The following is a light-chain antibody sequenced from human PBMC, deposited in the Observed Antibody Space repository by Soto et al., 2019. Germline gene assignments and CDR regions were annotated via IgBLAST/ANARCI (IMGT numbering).Light chain of an antibody. J-gene: IGKJ4*01. CDR2: GAS. V-gene: IGKV3-15*01. CDR3: QQYNNWPPLT. CDR1: QSVSSN. Sequence: EIVMTQSQATLSVSPGERATLSCRASQSVSSNLAWYQQKPGQAPRLPIYGASTRATGIPARFSGSGSGTEFTLTIRSLQSEDFAVYYCQQYNNWPPLTFGGGTKVEIK.